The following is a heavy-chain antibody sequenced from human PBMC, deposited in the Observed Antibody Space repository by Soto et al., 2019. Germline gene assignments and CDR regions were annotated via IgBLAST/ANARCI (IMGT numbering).Heavy chain of an antibody. J-gene: IGHJ1*01. Sequence: QVQLVQSGAEVKKTGSSVKVSCKASGGTFSSYAISWVRQAPGQGLEWMGGIIPIFGTANYAQKFQGRVTITADESTSTAYMELSSLRSEDTAVYYCARVPGTTSADYFQHWGQGTLVTVSS. CDR1: GGTFSSYA. CDR2: IIPIFGTA. CDR3: ARVPGTTSADYFQH. V-gene: IGHV1-69*01. D-gene: IGHD1-7*01.